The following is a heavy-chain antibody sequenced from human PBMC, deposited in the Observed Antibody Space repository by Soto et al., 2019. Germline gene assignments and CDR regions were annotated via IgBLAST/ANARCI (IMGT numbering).Heavy chain of an antibody. V-gene: IGHV3-30*04. CDR3: ARAATIWSGAFDI. Sequence: GESLKISCAASGFTFSSYAMHWVRQAPGKGLEWVAVISYDGSNKYYADSVKGRFTISRDNSKNTLYLQMNSLRAEDTAVYYCARAATIWSGAFDIWGQGTMVTVSS. D-gene: IGHD3-16*01. CDR1: GFTFSSYA. J-gene: IGHJ3*02. CDR2: ISYDGSNK.